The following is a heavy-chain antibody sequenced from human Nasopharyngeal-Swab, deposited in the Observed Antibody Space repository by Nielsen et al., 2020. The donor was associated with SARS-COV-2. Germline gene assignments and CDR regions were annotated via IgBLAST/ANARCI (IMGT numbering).Heavy chain of an antibody. V-gene: IGHV4-59*01. J-gene: IGHJ6*02. CDR1: GGSISSYY. CDR3: ARDLLWFGEFPYGMDV. CDR2: IYYSGST. Sequence: ESLKISCTVSGGSISSYYWSWIRQPPGKGLEWIGYIYYSGSTNYNPSLKSRVTISVDTSKNQFSLKLSSVTAADTAVYYCARDLLWFGEFPYGMDVWGQGTTVTVSS. D-gene: IGHD3-10*01.